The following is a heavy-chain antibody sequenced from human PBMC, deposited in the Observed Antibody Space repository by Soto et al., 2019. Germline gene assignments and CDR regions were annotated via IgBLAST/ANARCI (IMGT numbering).Heavy chain of an antibody. J-gene: IGHJ4*02. CDR3: ATTFGYNSGWYRFDY. Sequence: SETLSLTCTVSGGSISSGDYYWSWIRQPPGKDLEWIGYIYSSGTTYYNPSLKSRVTISVDTSKNQFSLKLTSVTAADTAVYYCATTFGYNSGWYRFDYWGQGTLVTVSS. CDR2: IYSSGTT. D-gene: IGHD6-19*01. CDR1: GGSISSGDYY. V-gene: IGHV4-30-4*01.